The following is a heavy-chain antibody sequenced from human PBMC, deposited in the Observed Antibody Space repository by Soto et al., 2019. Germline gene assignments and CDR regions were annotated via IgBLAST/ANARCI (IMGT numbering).Heavy chain of an antibody. J-gene: IGHJ4*02. V-gene: IGHV4-39*01. CDR3: AIRVYDGSHFDVDY. D-gene: IGHD3-22*01. CDR1: GASVSSDSYL. Sequence: QLQLHESGPGLVKPSETLSLTCTVSGASVSSDSYLWGWIRQPPGKGLEWIGSASYTGPTYLTPSLKSRLTRSVATSKNQFSLSLSSLTAADTAVYYCAIRVYDGSHFDVDYCGQGILVTVSS. CDR2: ASYTGPT.